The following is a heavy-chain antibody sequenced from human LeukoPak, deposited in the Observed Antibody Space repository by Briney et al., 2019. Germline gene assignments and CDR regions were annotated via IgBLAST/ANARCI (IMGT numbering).Heavy chain of an antibody. CDR2: IIPILGIA. J-gene: IGHJ5*02. V-gene: IGHV1-69*04. CDR3: ARSGKGYCSSTSCYFSPFDP. Sequence: SVKVSCKASGGTFSSYAISWLRQAPGQGLEWMGRIIPILGIANYAQKFQGRVTITADKSTSTAYMELSSLRSEDTAVYYCARSGKGYCSSTSCYFSPFDPWGQGTLVTVSS. D-gene: IGHD2-2*01. CDR1: GGTFSSYA.